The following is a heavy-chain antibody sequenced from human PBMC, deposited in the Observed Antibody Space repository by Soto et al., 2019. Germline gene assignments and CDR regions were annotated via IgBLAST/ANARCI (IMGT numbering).Heavy chain of an antibody. CDR2: IIPIFGTA. CDR3: ARGEYYYDSSGYYGYYYYGMDV. CDR1: GGTFSSYA. J-gene: IGHJ6*02. V-gene: IGHV1-69*01. Sequence: QVQLVQSGAEVKKPGSSVKVSCKASGGTFSSYAISWVRQAPGQGLEWMGGIIPIFGTANYAQKFQGRVKITADESTSTAYMELSSLRSEDTAVYYCARGEYYYDSSGYYGYYYYGMDVWGQGTTVTVSS. D-gene: IGHD3-22*01.